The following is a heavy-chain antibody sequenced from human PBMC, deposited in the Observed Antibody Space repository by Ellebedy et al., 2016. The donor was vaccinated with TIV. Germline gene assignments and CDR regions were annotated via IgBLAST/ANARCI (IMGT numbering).Heavy chain of an antibody. D-gene: IGHD3-22*01. Sequence: ASVKVSCKASGYTFTGYYMHWVRQAPGQGLEWMGWINPNSGGTNYAQKFQGRVTITRDTSASTAYMELSSLRSEDTAVYHCARGSYDSSGYYRTVNYGMDVWGQGTTVTVSS. CDR2: INPNSGGT. CDR3: ARGSYDSSGYYRTVNYGMDV. V-gene: IGHV1-2*02. CDR1: GYTFTGYY. J-gene: IGHJ6*02.